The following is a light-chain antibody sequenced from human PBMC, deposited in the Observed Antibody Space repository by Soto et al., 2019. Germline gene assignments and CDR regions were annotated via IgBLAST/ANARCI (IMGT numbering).Light chain of an antibody. V-gene: IGKV1-39*01. CDR3: QHNYNPPYT. CDR2: AAS. J-gene: IGKJ2*01. CDR1: QSISNY. Sequence: DIQMTQSPSSLSASVGDRVTITCRASQSISNYLNWYQQKPGKAPKLLMYAASSLESGVPSRFRGSGSGTDFTLNISSLQPADFATYYCQHNYNPPYTFGQGTRLEIK.